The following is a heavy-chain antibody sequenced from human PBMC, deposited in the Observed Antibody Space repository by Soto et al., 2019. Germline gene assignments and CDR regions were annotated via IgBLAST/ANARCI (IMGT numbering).Heavy chain of an antibody. CDR1: GGSFSGYY. CDR3: ASFRSIAAQTDKYYFDY. Sequence: PSETLSLSCAVYGGSFSGYYWSWIRQPPGKGLEWIGEINHSGSTNYNPSLKSRVTISVDTSKNQFSLKLSSVTAADTAVYYCASFRSIAAQTDKYYFDYWGQGTLVTVSS. CDR2: INHSGST. D-gene: IGHD6-6*01. J-gene: IGHJ4*02. V-gene: IGHV4-34*01.